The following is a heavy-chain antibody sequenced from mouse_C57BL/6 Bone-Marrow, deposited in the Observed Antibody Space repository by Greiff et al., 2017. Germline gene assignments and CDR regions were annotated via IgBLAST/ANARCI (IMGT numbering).Heavy chain of an antibody. CDR1: GFNIKDYY. CDR2: IDPEDGET. D-gene: IGHD1-1*01. CDR3: ARDYGSSYTSGYYAMDY. J-gene: IGHJ4*01. V-gene: IGHV14-2*01. Sequence: EVQLQQSGAELVKPGASVKLSCTASGFNIKDYYMHWVKQRTEQGLEWIGRIDPEDGETKYAPKFQGKATITADTSSNTAYLQLSSLTSEDTAVYYCARDYGSSYTSGYYAMDYWGQGTSVTVSS.